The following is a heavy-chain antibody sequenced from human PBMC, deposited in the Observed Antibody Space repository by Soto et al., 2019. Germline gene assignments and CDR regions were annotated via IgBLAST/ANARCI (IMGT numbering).Heavy chain of an antibody. Sequence: TSETLSLTCAVYGGSFSGYYWSWIRQPPGKGLEWIGEINHSGSTNYNPSLKSRVTISVDTSKNQFSLKLSSVTAADTAVYYCARVVLGYCSSTSCYPYYYGMDVWGQGTTVT. CDR2: INHSGST. V-gene: IGHV4-34*01. CDR1: GGSFSGYY. D-gene: IGHD2-2*01. J-gene: IGHJ6*02. CDR3: ARVVLGYCSSTSCYPYYYGMDV.